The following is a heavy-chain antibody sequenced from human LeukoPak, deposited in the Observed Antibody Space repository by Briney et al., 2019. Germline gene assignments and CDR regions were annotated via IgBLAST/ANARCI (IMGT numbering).Heavy chain of an antibody. J-gene: IGHJ5*02. CDR2: IRSKAYGGTT. D-gene: IGHD6-19*01. CDR3: TRGEGYSSGWYWFDP. V-gene: IGHV3-49*04. CDR1: GFTFGDYA. Sequence: PGGSLRLSCTASGFTFGDYAMSWVRQAPGKGLEWVGFIRSKAYGGTTEYAASVKGRFTISRDDSKSIAYLQMNSLKTEDTAVYYCTRGEGYSSGWYWFDPWGQGTLVTVSS.